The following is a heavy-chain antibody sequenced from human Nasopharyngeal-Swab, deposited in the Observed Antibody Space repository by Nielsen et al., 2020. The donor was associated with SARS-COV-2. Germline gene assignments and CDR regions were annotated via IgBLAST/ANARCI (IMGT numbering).Heavy chain of an antibody. Sequence: GESLKISCAASGFTFSSYAMSWVRQAPGKGLEWVSAISGSGGSTYYADSVKGRFTISRDNSKNTLYLQMNSLRAEDTAVYYCAEALLHIVVVTAPGGYWGQGTLVTVSS. CDR3: AEALLHIVVVTAPGGY. D-gene: IGHD2-21*02. CDR2: ISGSGGST. J-gene: IGHJ4*02. V-gene: IGHV3-23*01. CDR1: GFTFSSYA.